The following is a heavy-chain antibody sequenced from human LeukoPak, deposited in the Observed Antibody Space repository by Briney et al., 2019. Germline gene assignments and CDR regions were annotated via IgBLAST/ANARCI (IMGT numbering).Heavy chain of an antibody. Sequence: SETLSLTCTVSGGSISNYYWSWIRQPPGKGLEWIGYIYYSGSTNYNPSLKSRVTISVDTSKNQFSLKLSSVTAADTAVYYCAGTYYYDSSGYYYWYFDLWGRGTLVTVSS. J-gene: IGHJ2*01. CDR3: AGTYYYDSSGYYYWYFDL. CDR2: IYYSGST. V-gene: IGHV4-59*01. D-gene: IGHD3-22*01. CDR1: GGSISNYY.